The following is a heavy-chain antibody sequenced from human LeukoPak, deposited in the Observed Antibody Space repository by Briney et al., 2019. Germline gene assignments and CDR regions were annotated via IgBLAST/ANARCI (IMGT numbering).Heavy chain of an antibody. J-gene: IGHJ6*02. D-gene: IGHD2-2*01. Sequence: GRSLRLSCAASGFTFSSYAVHWVRQAPGKGLEWVALISYDGSNKYYADSVKGRFTISRDNSKNTLYLQLNSLRAEDTAVYYCARGDCSSTSCYEGGLHFYYYAMDVWGQGTTVTVSS. CDR2: ISYDGSNK. V-gene: IGHV3-30-3*01. CDR3: ARGDCSSTSCYEGGLHFYYYAMDV. CDR1: GFTFSSYA.